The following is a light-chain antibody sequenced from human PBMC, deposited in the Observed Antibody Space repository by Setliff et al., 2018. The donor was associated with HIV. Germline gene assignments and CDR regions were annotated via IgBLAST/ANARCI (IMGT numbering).Light chain of an antibody. CDR1: SSDVGGYNY. V-gene: IGLV2-8*01. J-gene: IGLJ1*01. CDR3: NSYGASRA. CDR2: EVT. Sequence: QSVLTQPPSASGSPGQSVTISCTGTSSDVGGYNYVSWYQQHPGKAPKRIIYEVTKRPSGVPDRFSGSKSGNTASLTVSGLQAEDEADYYCNSYGASRAFGTGTKVTVL.